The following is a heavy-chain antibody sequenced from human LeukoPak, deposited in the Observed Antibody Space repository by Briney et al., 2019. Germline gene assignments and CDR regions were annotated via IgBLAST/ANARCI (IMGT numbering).Heavy chain of an antibody. J-gene: IGHJ3*01. CDR1: GGSFSGYY. Sequence: SETLSLTCAVYGGSFSGYYWSWIRQPPGKGLEWIGEINHSGSTNYNPSLKSRVTTSVDTSKNQFSLKLSSVTAADTAVYYCARGFSSWGQGTMVTVSS. V-gene: IGHV4-34*01. CDR3: ARGFSS. CDR2: INHSGST. D-gene: IGHD2-15*01.